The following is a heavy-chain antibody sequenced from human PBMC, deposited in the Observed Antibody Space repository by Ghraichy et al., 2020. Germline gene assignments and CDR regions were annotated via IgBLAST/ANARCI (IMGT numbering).Heavy chain of an antibody. J-gene: IGHJ6*02. CDR3: ARDFSVAASPNYYGSGSYYGDGVYYYYYGMDV. CDR1: GFTFSSYS. CDR2: ISSSSSTI. Sequence: GGSLRLSCAASGFTFSSYSMNWVRQAPGKGLEWVSYISSSSSTIYYADSVKGRFTISRDNAKNSLYLQMNSLRDEDTAVYYCARDFSVAASPNYYGSGSYYGDGVYYYYYGMDVWGQGTTVTVAS. D-gene: IGHD3-10*01. V-gene: IGHV3-48*02.